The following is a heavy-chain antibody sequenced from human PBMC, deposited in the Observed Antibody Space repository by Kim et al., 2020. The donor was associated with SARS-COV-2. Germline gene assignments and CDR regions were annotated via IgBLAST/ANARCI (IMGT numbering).Heavy chain of an antibody. D-gene: IGHD6-6*01. CDR2: IHRSGDP. J-gene: IGHJ4*02. V-gene: IGHV4-34*01. Sequence: SETLSLTCAVYGGSFSDNYYNWIRQPPGKGLEWIGEIHRSGDPKYNPSLKSRVTISLDTSKNQFSLKLTSVTAADTASFYCSTGKLAPRLQYWGQGALVT. CDR1: GGSFSDNY. CDR3: STGKLAPRLQY.